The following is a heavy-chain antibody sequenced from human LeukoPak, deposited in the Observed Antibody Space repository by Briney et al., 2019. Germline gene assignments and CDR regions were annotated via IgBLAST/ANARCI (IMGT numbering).Heavy chain of an antibody. CDR3: ARGSYSRRYYYYYYMDV. CDR1: GGSISSSSYY. CDR2: IYYSGST. D-gene: IGHD5-18*01. V-gene: IGHV4-39*07. Sequence: SETLSLTCAVSGGSISSSSYYWGWIRQPPGKGLEWIGSIYYSGSTYYNPSLKSRVTISVDTSKNQFSLKLSSVTAADTAVYYCARGSYSRRYYYYYYMDVWGKGTTVTVSS. J-gene: IGHJ6*03.